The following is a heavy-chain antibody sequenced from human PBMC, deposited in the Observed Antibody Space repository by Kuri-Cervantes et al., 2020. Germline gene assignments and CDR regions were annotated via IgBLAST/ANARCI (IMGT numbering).Heavy chain of an antibody. CDR2: IDQDGTEK. CDR3: AKDLRYYDFWSGYYKWGDYYGMDV. V-gene: IGHV3-7*01. D-gene: IGHD3-3*01. J-gene: IGHJ6*02. CDR1: GFTFSAYW. Sequence: GESLKISCAASGFTFSAYWMSWVRQAPGKGLEWVANIDQDGTEKDYVDSVKGRFTISRDNSKNTLYLQMNSLRAEDTAVYYCAKDLRYYDFWSGYYKWGDYYGMDVWGQGTTVTVSS.